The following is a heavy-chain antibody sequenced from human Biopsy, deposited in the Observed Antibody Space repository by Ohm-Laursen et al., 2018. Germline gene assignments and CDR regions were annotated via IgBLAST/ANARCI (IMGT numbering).Heavy chain of an antibody. J-gene: IGHJ4*02. CDR3: ARDLLEWSLPS. CDR1: GDAFLGYY. V-gene: IGHV1-2*02. CDR2: IYPSSGDT. Sequence: SVKVSCKSSGDAFLGYYLHWVRQAPGQGLEWMGSIYPSSGDTDFAQKFQGRVSMTRDTSVSTAYLELSSLRSDDTAIYYCARDLLEWSLPSWGQGTLVTVSS. D-gene: IGHD3-3*01.